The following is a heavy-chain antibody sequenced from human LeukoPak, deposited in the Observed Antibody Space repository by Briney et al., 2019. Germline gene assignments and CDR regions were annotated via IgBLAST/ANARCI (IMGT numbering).Heavy chain of an antibody. CDR3: ARYTSHWGDFDY. V-gene: IGHV4-59*01. D-gene: IGHD6-13*01. CDR1: GGSISSYY. J-gene: IGHJ4*02. CDR2: IYYSGST. Sequence: SETLSLTCTVSGGSISSYYWSWIRQPPGKGLEWIGYIYYSGSTNYNPSLKSRVTISVDTSKNQFSLKLSSVTAADTAVYYCARYTSHWGDFDYGGQGTLVTVSS.